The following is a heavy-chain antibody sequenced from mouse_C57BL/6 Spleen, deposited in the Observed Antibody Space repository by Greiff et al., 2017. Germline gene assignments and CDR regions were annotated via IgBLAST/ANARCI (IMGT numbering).Heavy chain of an antibody. CDR2: IWSDGST. CDR3: ARHRGSNYYGSSYGYFDV. CDR1: GFSLTSYG. Sequence: VKLVESGPGLVAPSQSLSITCTVSGFSLTSYGVHWVRQPPGKGLEWLVVIWSDGSTTYNSAHKSRLSISKDNSKSQVFLKMNSLQTDDTAMYYCARHRGSNYYGSSYGYFDVWGTGTTVTVSS. V-gene: IGHV2-6-1*01. J-gene: IGHJ1*03. D-gene: IGHD1-1*01.